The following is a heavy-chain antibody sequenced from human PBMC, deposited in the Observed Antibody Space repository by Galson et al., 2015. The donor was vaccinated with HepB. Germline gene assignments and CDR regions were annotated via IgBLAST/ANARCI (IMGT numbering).Heavy chain of an antibody. CDR1: GFTFSSYS. Sequence: SLRLSCAASGFTFSSYSMNWVRQAPGKGLEWVSSISSSSSYIYYADSVKGRFTIDRDNAKNSLYLQMNSLRAEDTAVYYCARDTTFWSSSPYYFDYWGQGTLVTVSS. CDR3: ARDTTFWSSSPYYFDY. J-gene: IGHJ4*02. V-gene: IGHV3-21*01. D-gene: IGHD2/OR15-2a*01. CDR2: ISSSSSYI.